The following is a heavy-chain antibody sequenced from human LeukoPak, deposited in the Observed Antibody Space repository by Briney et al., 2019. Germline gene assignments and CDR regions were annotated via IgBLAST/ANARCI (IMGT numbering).Heavy chain of an antibody. Sequence: GGSLRLSCVASRFPFSSSSMNWVRLAPGKGLEWVSYISSGSETIYYADSVEGRFTISRDNAKNSLYLQMNSLRAEDTAVYYCAREPDRDIVEAGSFDIWGQGTVVTVSS. J-gene: IGHJ3*02. CDR2: ISSGSETI. CDR3: AREPDRDIVEAGSFDI. D-gene: IGHD2-15*01. CDR1: RFPFSSSS. V-gene: IGHV3-48*04.